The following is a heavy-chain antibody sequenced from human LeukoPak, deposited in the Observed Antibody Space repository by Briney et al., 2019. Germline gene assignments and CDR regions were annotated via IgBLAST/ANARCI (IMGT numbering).Heavy chain of an antibody. CDR1: GGTFSSYA. J-gene: IGHJ5*02. CDR3: ARLTSSIAAPVDWFDP. D-gene: IGHD6-6*01. Sequence: SVKDSCKASGGTFSSYAVSWVRQAPGQGLEWMGGIIPIFGTANYAQKFQGRVTITTDESTSTAYMELSSLRSEDTAVYYCARLTSSIAAPVDWFDPWGQGTLVTVSS. CDR2: IIPIFGTA. V-gene: IGHV1-69*05.